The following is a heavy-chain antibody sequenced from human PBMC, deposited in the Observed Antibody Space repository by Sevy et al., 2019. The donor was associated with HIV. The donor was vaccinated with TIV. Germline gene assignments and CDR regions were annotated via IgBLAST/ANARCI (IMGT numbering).Heavy chain of an antibody. CDR3: ARDFCSGGSCYSAFVY. D-gene: IGHD2-15*01. Sequence: ASVKVSCKASGYTFINYMIYWVRQAPGQRLEYMGWINAAFGDTKYSEKFQGRLTITRDTSASTAYMEPSSLRSEDTAVYYCARDFCSGGSCYSAFVYWGQGTLVTVSS. CDR1: GYTFINYM. CDR2: INAAFGDT. V-gene: IGHV1-3*01. J-gene: IGHJ4*02.